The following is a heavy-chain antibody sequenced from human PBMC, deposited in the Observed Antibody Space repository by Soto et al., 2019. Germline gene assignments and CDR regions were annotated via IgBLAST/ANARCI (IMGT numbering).Heavy chain of an antibody. CDR3: AKFRTPHHYYGMDV. J-gene: IGHJ6*02. CDR1: GFTFTNYA. CDR2: ISGSGAST. Sequence: GGSLRLSCAASGFTFTNYAMSWVRQAPGKGLEWVSAISGSGASTYYADSVKGRFTISRDNSKNTLYLQMNSLRVDDTAVYYCAKFRTPHHYYGMDVWGQGTTVTVSS. V-gene: IGHV3-23*01.